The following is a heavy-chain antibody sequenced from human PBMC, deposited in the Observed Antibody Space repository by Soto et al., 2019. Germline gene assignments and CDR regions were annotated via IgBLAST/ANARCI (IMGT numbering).Heavy chain of an antibody. J-gene: IGHJ6*02. CDR1: GYSFTSYW. D-gene: IGHD6-13*01. CDR3: ARLESYSSSWFDYYYGMDV. V-gene: IGHV5-10-1*01. Sequence: GESLKISCKGSGYSFTSYWISWVRQMPGEGLEWMGRIDPSDSYTNYSPSFQGHVTISADKSISTAYLQWSSLKASDTAMYYCARLESYSSSWFDYYYGMDVWGQGTTVTVSS. CDR2: IDPSDSYT.